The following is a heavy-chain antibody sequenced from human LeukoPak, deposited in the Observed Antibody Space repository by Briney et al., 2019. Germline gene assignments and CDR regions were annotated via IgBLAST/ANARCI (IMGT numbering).Heavy chain of an antibody. Sequence: SVKVSCKASGGTFSSYAISWVRQAPGQGLEWMGGIIPIFGTANYAQKFQGRVTITADESTSTAYMELSSLRSEDTAVYYCARDRPYTGGWRGFDYWGQGTLVTVSS. CDR1: GGTFSSYA. J-gene: IGHJ4*02. V-gene: IGHV1-69*13. CDR2: IIPIFGTA. D-gene: IGHD6-19*01. CDR3: ARDRPYTGGWRGFDY.